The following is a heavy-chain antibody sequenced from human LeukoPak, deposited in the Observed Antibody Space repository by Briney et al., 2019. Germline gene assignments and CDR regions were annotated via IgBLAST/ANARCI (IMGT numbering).Heavy chain of an antibody. CDR3: AGRVTGYSSGYVY. CDR2: ISGSAGTI. D-gene: IGHD5-18*01. V-gene: IGHV3-23*01. CDR1: GFSFSNYA. J-gene: IGHJ4*02. Sequence: PGGSLRLSCAASGFSFSNYAMSWVRQAPGKGLGWVSVISGSAGTIRYADSVKGRFTISRDNSENTVYLQMNNLRAEDTAVYYCAGRVTGYSSGYVYWGQGTLVTVSS.